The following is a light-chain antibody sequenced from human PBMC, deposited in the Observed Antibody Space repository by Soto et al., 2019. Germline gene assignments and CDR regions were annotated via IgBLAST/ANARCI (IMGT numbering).Light chain of an antibody. CDR3: SSYSKTSPVI. V-gene: IGLV2-14*03. CDR2: DVS. J-gene: IGLJ2*01. Sequence: QSALTQPASMSGSPGQSITISCTGTSSDVGGYEYVSWYQQHPGEPPKLMIYDVSDRPSGVSNRFSGSKSGNTASLTISGLQAEDDADYYCSSYSKTSPVIFGGGTKLTVL. CDR1: SSDVGGYEY.